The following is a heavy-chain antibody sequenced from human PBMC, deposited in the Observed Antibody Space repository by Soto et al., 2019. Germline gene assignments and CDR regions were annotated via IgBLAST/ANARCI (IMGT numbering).Heavy chain of an antibody. CDR1: GGSISSSNW. CDR3: ARDHIAAAGIGLYSYGMDV. V-gene: IGHV4-4*02. CDR2: IYHSGST. D-gene: IGHD6-13*01. Sequence: QVQLQESGPGLVKPSGTLSLTCAVSGGSISSSNWWSWVRQPPGKGLEWIGEIYHSGSTNYNPSLKRRCTISLDQSKHQFSLTLSAVPAADTAVYYCARDHIAAAGIGLYSYGMDVWGQGTTVTVSS. J-gene: IGHJ6*02.